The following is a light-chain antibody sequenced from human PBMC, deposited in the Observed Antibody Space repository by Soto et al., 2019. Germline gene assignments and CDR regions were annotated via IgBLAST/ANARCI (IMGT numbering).Light chain of an antibody. CDR1: QSLLHSNGYNY. Sequence: DIVMTQSPLSLPVTPGEPASISCRSSQSLLHSNGYNYLDWYLQKPGQSPQLLIYLGSNRASGVHDRFRGSGSGTDFTLKISRVEAEDVGVYYCMQALQTPSYTFGQGTKLEIK. CDR3: MQALQTPSYT. V-gene: IGKV2-28*01. CDR2: LGS. J-gene: IGKJ2*01.